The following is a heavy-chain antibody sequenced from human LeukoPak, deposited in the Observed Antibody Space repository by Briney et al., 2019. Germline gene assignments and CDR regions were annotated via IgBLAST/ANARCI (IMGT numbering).Heavy chain of an antibody. Sequence: PGGSLRLSCAASGFTFSSYWMHWVRQAPGKGLVWVSRINTDGRSTSYPESVRGRFTISRDNAKNTLYLQMNSLRAEDTAVYYCARSLGATPSVAVSWGQGTLVTVSS. D-gene: IGHD1-26*01. J-gene: IGHJ5*02. CDR3: ARSLGATPSVAVS. V-gene: IGHV3-74*01. CDR1: GFTFSSYW. CDR2: INTDGRST.